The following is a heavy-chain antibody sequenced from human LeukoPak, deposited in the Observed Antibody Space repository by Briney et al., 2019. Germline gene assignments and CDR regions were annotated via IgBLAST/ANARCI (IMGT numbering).Heavy chain of an antibody. CDR1: GFTFSSYS. D-gene: IGHD2-2*01. Sequence: AGGSLRLSCAASGFTFSSYSMHWIRQPPGKGLEWVAVISYNGSNKYYADSVKGRFTISRDNSKNTLYLQMNSLRAEDTAVYYCARGGVVVPAGILYWGQGTLVTVSS. V-gene: IGHV3-30*04. J-gene: IGHJ4*02. CDR2: ISYNGSNK. CDR3: ARGGVVVPAGILY.